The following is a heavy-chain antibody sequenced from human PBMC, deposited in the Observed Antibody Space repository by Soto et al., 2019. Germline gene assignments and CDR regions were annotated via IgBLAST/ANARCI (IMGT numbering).Heavy chain of an antibody. CDR1: GFTFSSYA. J-gene: IGHJ5*02. CDR3: AKAQFYDFWSGYLMFDP. CDR2: ISGSGGST. D-gene: IGHD3-3*01. Sequence: GGSLRLSCAASGFTFSSYAMSWVRQAPGKGLEWVSAISGSGGSTYYADSVKGRFTISRDNSKTTLYLQMNSLRAEDTAVYYCAKAQFYDFWSGYLMFDPWGQGTLVTVSS. V-gene: IGHV3-23*01.